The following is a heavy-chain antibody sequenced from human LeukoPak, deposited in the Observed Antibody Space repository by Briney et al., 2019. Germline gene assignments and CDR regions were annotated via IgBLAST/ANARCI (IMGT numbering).Heavy chain of an antibody. Sequence: GGSLRLSCTVSGFTVSSNSMSWVRQAPGKGLEWVSFIYSGGNTHYSDSVKGRFTISRDNSKNTLYLQMNNLRADDTAVYYCARRASEYSHPYDYWGQGTLVTVSS. CDR1: GFTVSSNS. D-gene: IGHD2-15*01. CDR2: IYSGGNT. CDR3: ARRASEYSHPYDY. J-gene: IGHJ4*02. V-gene: IGHV3-53*01.